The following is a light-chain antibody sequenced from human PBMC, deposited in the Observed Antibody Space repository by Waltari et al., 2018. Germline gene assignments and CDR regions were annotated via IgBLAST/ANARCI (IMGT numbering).Light chain of an antibody. Sequence: EIALTHSPATPYLSPGERATLSCRASQSVSSYLAWYQQKPGQAPRLLIYESSNRVTGIPAGFSGGGSGTDFTLTNSSREPEDFAVYYCQQRSNWPSGTFGPGTKVDIK. CDR3: QQRSNWPSGT. V-gene: IGKV3-11*01. CDR2: ESS. CDR1: QSVSSY. J-gene: IGKJ3*01.